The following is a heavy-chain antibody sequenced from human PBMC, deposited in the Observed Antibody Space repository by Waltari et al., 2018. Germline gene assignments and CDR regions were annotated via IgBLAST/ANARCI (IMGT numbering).Heavy chain of an antibody. V-gene: IGHV4-59*01. D-gene: IGHD3-10*01. CDR3: ARDHGSPRTSYGMDV. CDR2: IYYSGST. J-gene: IGHJ6*02. Sequence: QVQLQESGPGLVKPSATLSLTCTVSGGSISSYYLSWLRQPPGKGLEWIGYIYYSGSTNYNPSLKSRVTISVDTSKNQFSLKLSSVTAADTAVYYCARDHGSPRTSYGMDVWGQGTTVTVSS. CDR1: GGSISSYY.